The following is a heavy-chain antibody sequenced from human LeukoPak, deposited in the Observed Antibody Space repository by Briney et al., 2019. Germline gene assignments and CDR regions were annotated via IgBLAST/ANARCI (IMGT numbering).Heavy chain of an antibody. CDR3: ARVDAVAGTYYYYGMDV. Sequence: GASVKDSCKASGYTFTCYYMHWVRQAPGQGLEWMGWINPNSGGTNYAQKFQGRVTMTRDTSISTAYMELSRLRSDDTAVYYCARVDAVAGTYYYYGMDVWGQGTTVTVSS. J-gene: IGHJ6*02. V-gene: IGHV1-2*02. CDR2: INPNSGGT. D-gene: IGHD6-19*01. CDR1: GYTFTCYY.